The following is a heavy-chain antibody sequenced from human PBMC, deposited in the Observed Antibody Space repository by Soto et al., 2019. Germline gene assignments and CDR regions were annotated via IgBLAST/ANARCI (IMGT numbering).Heavy chain of an antibody. CDR2: ISYDGSNK. J-gene: IGHJ4*02. V-gene: IGHV3-30*18. Sequence: GGSLRLSCAASGFTFSSYGMHWVRQAPGKGLEWVAVISYDGSNKYYADSVKGRFTISRDNSKNTLYLQMNSLRAEDTAVYYYAKDIGLLWFGESNYYFDYWGPGTLVIVSS. CDR3: AKDIGLLWFGESNYYFDY. D-gene: IGHD3-10*01. CDR1: GFTFSSYG.